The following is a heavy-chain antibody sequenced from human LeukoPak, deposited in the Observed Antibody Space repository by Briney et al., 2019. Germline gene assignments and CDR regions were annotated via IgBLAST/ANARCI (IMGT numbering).Heavy chain of an antibody. CDR1: GCTFDDYA. Sequence: GGSLRLSCAASGCTFDDYAMHWVRQAPGEGLEWVSGVSWNGDTIDYADSVEGRFTSSRDNAKHFLFLQMNSLRAEDTALYYCAKSPYRAAPLYYYFYMDVWGKGTTVTVSS. CDR3: AKSPYRAAPLYYYFYMDV. J-gene: IGHJ6*03. CDR2: VSWNGDTI. V-gene: IGHV3-9*01. D-gene: IGHD6-6*01.